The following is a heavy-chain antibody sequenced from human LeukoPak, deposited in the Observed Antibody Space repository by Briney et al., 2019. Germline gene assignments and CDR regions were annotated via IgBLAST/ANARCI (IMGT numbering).Heavy chain of an antibody. D-gene: IGHD2-2*03. CDR3: ARDPLDISRWANAFDI. V-gene: IGHV3-30-3*01. CDR1: GFTFVNYG. CDR2: ISYNGNQ. J-gene: IGHJ3*02. Sequence: GGSLRLSCAASGFTFVNYGFHWVRQAPVKALEWVAFISYNGNQKYGDSVRGRFTVSRDNSKNTLYLQMNGLRPEDTAVYYCARDPLDISRWANAFDIWGQGTMVTVSS.